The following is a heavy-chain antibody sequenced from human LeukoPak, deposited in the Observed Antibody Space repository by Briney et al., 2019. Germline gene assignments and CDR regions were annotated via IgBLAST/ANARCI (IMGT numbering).Heavy chain of an antibody. D-gene: IGHD3-9*01. Sequence: SETLSLTCTVSGGSISSYYWSWIRQPPGKGLEWIGYIYYSGSTNYNPSLKSRVTISVDTSKNRFSLKLSSVTAADTAVYYCARGPSDYDILTGYSDPGSLDYWGQGTLVTVSS. J-gene: IGHJ4*02. CDR1: GGSISSYY. CDR2: IYYSGST. CDR3: ARGPSDYDILTGYSDPGSLDY. V-gene: IGHV4-59*01.